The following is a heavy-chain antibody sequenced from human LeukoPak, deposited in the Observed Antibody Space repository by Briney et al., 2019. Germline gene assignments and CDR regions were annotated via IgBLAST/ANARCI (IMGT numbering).Heavy chain of an antibody. CDR1: GFTVSSNN. Sequence: GWSLRLSCAASGFTVSSNNMSWVRQAPGRGLEWVSVIYSGGSTYYADSVKGRFTIYRDNSKNTLYLQMNSLRAEDTAVYYCARAFRAAGTFVYWGQGTLVTVSS. CDR3: ARAFRAAGTFVY. V-gene: IGHV3-53*01. D-gene: IGHD6-13*01. J-gene: IGHJ4*02. CDR2: IYSGGST.